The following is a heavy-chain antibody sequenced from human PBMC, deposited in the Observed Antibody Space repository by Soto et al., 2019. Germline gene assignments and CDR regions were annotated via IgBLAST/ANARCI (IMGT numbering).Heavy chain of an antibody. CDR2: INSDGSST. Sequence: GGSLRLSCAASGFTFSSYWMHWVRQAPGKGLVWVSRINSDGSSTSYADSVKGRFTISRDNAKNTLYLQMNSLRAEDTAVYYCAREPTVVVVAAPHDAFDIWGQGTMVTVSS. CDR3: AREPTVVVVAAPHDAFDI. D-gene: IGHD2-15*01. J-gene: IGHJ3*02. V-gene: IGHV3-74*01. CDR1: GFTFSSYW.